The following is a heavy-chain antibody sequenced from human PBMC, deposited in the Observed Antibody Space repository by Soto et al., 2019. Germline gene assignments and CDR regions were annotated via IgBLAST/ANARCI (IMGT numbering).Heavy chain of an antibody. Sequence: ASVKVSCKASGGTFSSYAISWVRQAPGQGLEWMGGIIPIFGTANYAQKFQGRVTITADESTSTAYMERSSLRSEDTAVYYCAGSDQHYDYVWGSYRYTESPFDYWGQGTLVTVSS. V-gene: IGHV1-69*13. CDR3: AGSDQHYDYVWGSYRYTESPFDY. D-gene: IGHD3-16*02. J-gene: IGHJ4*02. CDR1: GGTFSSYA. CDR2: IIPIFGTA.